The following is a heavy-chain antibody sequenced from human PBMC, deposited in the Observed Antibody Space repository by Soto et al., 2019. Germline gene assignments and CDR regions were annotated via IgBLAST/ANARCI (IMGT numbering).Heavy chain of an antibody. Sequence: EVQLLESGGGLIQPGRSLRLSCVASGFTFRRYAMSWVRRAPGKGLEWVSAISESGGTSYSADSVRGRFTLSRDNSNNSLSLNLSSMRVEDTAEYGCEEGRGSSWRVGWWGSGPLVPVSS. CDR2: ISESGGTS. J-gene: IGHJ4*02. CDR1: GFTFRRYA. V-gene: IGHV3-23*01. CDR3: EEGRGSSWRVGW. D-gene: IGHD6-13*01.